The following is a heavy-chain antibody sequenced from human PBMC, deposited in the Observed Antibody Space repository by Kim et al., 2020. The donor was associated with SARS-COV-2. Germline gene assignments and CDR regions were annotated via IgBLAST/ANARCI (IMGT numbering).Heavy chain of an antibody. Sequence: SETLSLTCTVSGGSINRSYYYWAWIRQPPGKGLEWIGTIYYSGSTYYNPSLKSRVTISVDTSKNQFSLNLSSVTAADTAVYYCARRFTINWFDPWGQGTL. V-gene: IGHV4-39*01. CDR2: IYYSGST. D-gene: IGHD2-2*01. CDR1: GGSINRSYYY. J-gene: IGHJ5*02. CDR3: ARRFTINWFDP.